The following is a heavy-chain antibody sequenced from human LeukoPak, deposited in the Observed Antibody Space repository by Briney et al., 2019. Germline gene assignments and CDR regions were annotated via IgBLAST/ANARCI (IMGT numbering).Heavy chain of an antibody. CDR3: ARYYDSSGYIYP. D-gene: IGHD3-22*01. V-gene: IGHV3-48*01. CDR2: ISSSSSTI. CDR1: GFTFSSYS. Sequence: PGGSLRLSCAASGFTFSSYSMNWVRQAPGKGLEWVSYISSSSSTIYYADSVKGRFTISRDNAKNSLYLQMNSLRAEDTAVYYCARYYDSSGYIYPWGQGTMVTVSS. J-gene: IGHJ3*01.